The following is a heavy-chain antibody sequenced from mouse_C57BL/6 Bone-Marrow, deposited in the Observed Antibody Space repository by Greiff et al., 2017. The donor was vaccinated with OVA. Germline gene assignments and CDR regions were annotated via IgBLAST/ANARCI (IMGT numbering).Heavy chain of an antibody. Sequence: QVQLKESGAELVRPGTSVKMSCKASGYTFTNYWIGWAKQRPGHGLEWIGDIYPGGGYTNYNEKFKGKATLTADKSSSTAYMQFSSLTSEDSAIYYCARRAQATFDYWGQGTTLTVSS. V-gene: IGHV1-63*01. CDR2: IYPGGGYT. CDR1: GYTFTNYW. CDR3: ARRAQATFDY. J-gene: IGHJ2*01. D-gene: IGHD3-2*02.